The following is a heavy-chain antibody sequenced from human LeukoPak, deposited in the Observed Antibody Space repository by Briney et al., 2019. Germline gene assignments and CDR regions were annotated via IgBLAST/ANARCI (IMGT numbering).Heavy chain of an antibody. CDR3: AECGDDAFDI. V-gene: IGHV4-34*01. J-gene: IGHJ3*02. D-gene: IGHD7-27*01. Sequence: SETLSLTCAVYGGSFSGYYWSWIRQPPGKGLEWIGEINHSGSTNYNPSLKSRVTISVDTSKNQFSLELSSVTAADTAVYYCAECGDDAFDIWGQGTMVTVSS. CDR2: INHSGST. CDR1: GGSFSGYY.